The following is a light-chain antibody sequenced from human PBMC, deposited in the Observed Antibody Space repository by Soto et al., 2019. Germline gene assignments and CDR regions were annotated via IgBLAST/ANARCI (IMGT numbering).Light chain of an antibody. CDR1: QSVSSN. CDR2: GAS. Sequence: EILMTQSPATLSVSPGERATLSCRASQSVSSNLAWYQQKPGQAPRLLFYGASTRATGIPARFSGSGSGTEFTLPISSLQSEDFAVYYCQQYNNWPRTFGQGTKVEIK. J-gene: IGKJ1*01. V-gene: IGKV3-15*01. CDR3: QQYNNWPRT.